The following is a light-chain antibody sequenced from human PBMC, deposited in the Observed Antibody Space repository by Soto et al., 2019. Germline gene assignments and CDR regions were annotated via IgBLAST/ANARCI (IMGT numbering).Light chain of an antibody. CDR2: TSS. Sequence: DIQMTQTPSSLSASVGERVTITCRAIHNIINYLNWYQQKKGKAPNVLIFTSSNLESGVPSRFSVSGYGTDFNLTISSLQTEDIATYYCQQYDNLPITFGQGTRLEIK. V-gene: IGKV1-33*01. J-gene: IGKJ5*01. CDR1: HNIINY. CDR3: QQYDNLPIT.